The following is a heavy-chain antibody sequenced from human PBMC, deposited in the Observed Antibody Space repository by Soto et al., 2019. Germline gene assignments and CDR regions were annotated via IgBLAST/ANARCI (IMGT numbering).Heavy chain of an antibody. J-gene: IGHJ5*02. CDR2: MNPNSGNT. Sequence: QVQLVQSGAEVKKPGASVKVSCKASGYTFTSYDINWVRQATGQGLEWMGWMNPNSGNTGYAQKVQGRVTMTRNTXLSTAYMELSSLRSEDTAVYYCARGRSAAGTGWFDPWGQGTLVTVSS. CDR3: ARGRSAAGTGWFDP. V-gene: IGHV1-8*01. CDR1: GYTFTSYD. D-gene: IGHD6-13*01.